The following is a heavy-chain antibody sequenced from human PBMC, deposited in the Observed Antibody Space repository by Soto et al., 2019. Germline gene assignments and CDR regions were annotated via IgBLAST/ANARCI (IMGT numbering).Heavy chain of an antibody. D-gene: IGHD2-8*01. V-gene: IGHV1-3*01. CDR2: INAGNGNT. CDR3: ARRYCNNRASCPVGYGFDV. CDR1: GYTFTSYA. Sequence: GASVKVSCKASGYTFTSYAMHWVRQAPGQRLEWMGWINAGNGNTKYSQKFQGRVTITRDTSASTAYMELSSLRSEDTAVYYCARRYCNNRASCPVGYGFDVWGRGTKVTVSS. J-gene: IGHJ6*02.